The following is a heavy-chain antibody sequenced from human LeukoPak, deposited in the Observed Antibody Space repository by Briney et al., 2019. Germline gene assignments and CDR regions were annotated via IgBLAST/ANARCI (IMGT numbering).Heavy chain of an antibody. CDR3: ARALGSGWYHSANFDY. Sequence: RSSETLSLTCAVYGGSFSGYYWSWIRQPPGKGLEWIGEINHSGSTNYNPSLKSRVTISVDTSKNQFSLKLSSVTAADTAVYYCARALGSGWYHSANFDYWGQGTLVTVSS. CDR2: INHSGST. J-gene: IGHJ4*02. D-gene: IGHD6-19*01. CDR1: GGSFSGYY. V-gene: IGHV4-34*01.